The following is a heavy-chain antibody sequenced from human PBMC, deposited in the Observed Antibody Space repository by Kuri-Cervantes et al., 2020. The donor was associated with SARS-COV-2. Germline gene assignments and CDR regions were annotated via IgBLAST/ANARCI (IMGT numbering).Heavy chain of an antibody. J-gene: IGHJ4*02. V-gene: IGHV4-34*01. D-gene: IGHD6-25*01. CDR2: INHSGIT. CDR1: GGSFSGYY. CDR3: ARYGEANQRNGWHELDY. Sequence: SDTLSFTCAAQGGSFSGYYWSWIRQPPGKGLEWIGEINHSGITNYNPSLKSRLAISVDTSKNQFSLRLSSVTAADTAVYYCARYGEANQRNGWHELDYWGQGTLVTVSS.